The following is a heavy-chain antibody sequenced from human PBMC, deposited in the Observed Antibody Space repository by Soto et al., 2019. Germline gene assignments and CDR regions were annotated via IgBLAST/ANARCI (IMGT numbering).Heavy chain of an antibody. CDR3: ARYRYYGMDV. Sequence: PSETLSLTCAVYGGSFSGYYWSWIRQPPGKGLEWIGEINHSGSTNYNPSLKSRVTISVDTSKNQFSLKLSSVTAADTAVYYCARYRYYGMDVWGQGTTVTVSS. J-gene: IGHJ6*02. CDR1: GGSFSGYY. CDR2: INHSGST. V-gene: IGHV4-34*01.